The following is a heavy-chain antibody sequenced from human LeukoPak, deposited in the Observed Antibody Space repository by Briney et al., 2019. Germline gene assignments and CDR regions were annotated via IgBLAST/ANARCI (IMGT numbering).Heavy chain of an antibody. V-gene: IGHV3-11*05. CDR1: GFTFSDYY. J-gene: IGHJ1*01. D-gene: IGHD3-22*01. Sequence: GGSLRLSCAASGFTFSDYYMSWIRQAPGKGLEWVSYISSSSSYTNHADSVKGRFTISRDNAKNSLYLQMNSLRAEDTAVYYCARGSYDSSGYYPPKGYFQHWGQGTLVTVSS. CDR2: ISSSSSYT. CDR3: ARGSYDSSGYYPPKGYFQH.